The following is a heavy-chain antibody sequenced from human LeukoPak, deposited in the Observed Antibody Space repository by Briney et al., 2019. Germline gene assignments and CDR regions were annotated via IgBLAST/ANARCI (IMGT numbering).Heavy chain of an antibody. J-gene: IGHJ6*03. V-gene: IGHV3-23*01. CDR3: AKDGGSSSWFDYYYYYYMDV. CDR1: GFTFSSYA. Sequence: PGGSLRLSCAASGFTFSSYAMSWVRQAPGKGLEWVSAISGSGGSTYYADSVRGRFTISRDNSKNTLYLQMNSLRAEDTAVYYCAKDGGSSSWFDYYYYYYMDVWGKGTTVTVSS. CDR2: ISGSGGST. D-gene: IGHD6-13*01.